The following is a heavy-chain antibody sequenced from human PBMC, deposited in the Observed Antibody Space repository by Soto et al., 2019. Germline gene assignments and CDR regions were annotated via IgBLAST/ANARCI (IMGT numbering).Heavy chain of an antibody. J-gene: IGHJ4*02. CDR1: GGSFSGYY. Sequence: QVQLQQWGAGLLKPSETLSLTCAVYGGSFSGYYWSWIRQPPGKGLEWIGEINHSGSTNYNPSLKSRVTISVDTSKNQFSLKLSSVTAADTAVYYCAMISVLRFLEWLPDYWGQGTLVTVSS. D-gene: IGHD3-3*01. CDR3: AMISVLRFLEWLPDY. V-gene: IGHV4-34*01. CDR2: INHSGST.